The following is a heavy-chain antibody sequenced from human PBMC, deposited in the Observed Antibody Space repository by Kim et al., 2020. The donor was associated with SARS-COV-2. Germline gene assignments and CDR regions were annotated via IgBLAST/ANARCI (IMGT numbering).Heavy chain of an antibody. CDR3: VRDGRPGLGNPALVS. CDR1: GFTFSGYR. CDR2: SSNGGSGI. D-gene: IGHD1-1*01. V-gene: IGHV3-48*01. J-gene: IGHJ5*01. Sequence: GGSLRLSCVAFGFTFSGYRMNWVRQAPGKGLEWLSFSSNGGSGIYYAYSVGGLTTVSHNDTKTSLFLKMNIGTVDDTAVYYCVRDGRPGLGNPALVSWG.